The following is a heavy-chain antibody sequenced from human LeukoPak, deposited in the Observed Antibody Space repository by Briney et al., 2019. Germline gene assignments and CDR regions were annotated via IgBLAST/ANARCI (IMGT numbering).Heavy chain of an antibody. CDR1: GFTFSNSW. D-gene: IGHD3-16*01. Sequence: GGSLRLSCAASGFTFSNSWMSWVRQAPGKGLDWVGRIASKTDGTRTEYAAPVKGRFSILRDDSESTLYLQMNSLKSEDTAVYYCATGTQGPTQPLYWGQGTLVTVSS. J-gene: IGHJ4*02. CDR3: ATGTQGPTQPLY. CDR2: IASKTDGTRT. V-gene: IGHV3-15*04.